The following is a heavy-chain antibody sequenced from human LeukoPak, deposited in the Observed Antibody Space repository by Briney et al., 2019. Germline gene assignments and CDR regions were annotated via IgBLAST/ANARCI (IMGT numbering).Heavy chain of an antibody. Sequence: ASVKVSCKASGYTFTSYAMHWVRQAPGQRLERMGWMNPNSGNTGYAQKFQGRVTMTRNTSISTAYMELSSLRSEDTAVYYCARGYDPWGQGTLVTVSS. CDR3: ARGYDP. V-gene: IGHV1-8*02. J-gene: IGHJ5*02. CDR2: MNPNSGNT. CDR1: GYTFTSYA.